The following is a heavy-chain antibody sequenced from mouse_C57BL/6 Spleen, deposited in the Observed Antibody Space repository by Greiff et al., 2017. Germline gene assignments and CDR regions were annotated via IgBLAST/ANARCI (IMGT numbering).Heavy chain of an antibody. CDR1: GYTFTDYE. V-gene: IGHV1-15*01. D-gene: IGHD2-1*01. CDR2: IDPETGGT. Sequence: QVQLQQSGAELVRPGASVTLSCKASGYTFTDYEMHWVKQTPVHGLEWIGAIDPETGGTAYNQKFKGKAILTADKSSSTAYMELRSLTSEDSAVYYCTRGEIYYGNYGQFAYWGQGTLVTVSA. CDR3: TRGEIYYGNYGQFAY. J-gene: IGHJ3*01.